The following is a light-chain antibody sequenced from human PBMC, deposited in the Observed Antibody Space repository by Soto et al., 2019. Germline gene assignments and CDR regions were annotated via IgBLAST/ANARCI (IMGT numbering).Light chain of an antibody. Sequence: QSVLTQPASVSGSPGQSITISCTGTSSDVGGYKYVSWYQQHPGKAPKLMIYDVSNRPSGLSERFSGSKSGNTASLTISGLQAEDEADYYCSSYTSSRIRVFGGGTKLTVL. CDR2: DVS. CDR1: SSDVGGYKY. V-gene: IGLV2-14*01. CDR3: SSYTSSRIRV. J-gene: IGLJ2*01.